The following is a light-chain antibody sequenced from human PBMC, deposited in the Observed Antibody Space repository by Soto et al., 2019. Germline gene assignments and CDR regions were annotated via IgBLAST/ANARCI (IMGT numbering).Light chain of an antibody. CDR2: GSS. CDR3: QQYGSSIT. J-gene: IGKJ3*01. CDR1: QSVSSY. Sequence: IVLTQSPGTLSLSPGERSTLSCRASQSVSSYLSWYQQKPGQAPRLLIYGSSSRATGIPDRFSGSGSGTDFTLTISRLEPEDFAVYYCQQYGSSITFGPGTKVDIK. V-gene: IGKV3-20*01.